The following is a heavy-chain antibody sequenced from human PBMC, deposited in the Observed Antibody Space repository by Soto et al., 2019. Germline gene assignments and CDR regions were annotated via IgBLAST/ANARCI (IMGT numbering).Heavy chain of an antibody. J-gene: IGHJ4*02. CDR1: GNTFTSYH. Sequence: GASVKVSCKASGNTFTSYHLHWLRQAPGQGPEWMGVIIPSRGSTTYAQRFQGRVTMTGDTSTSTVYMELSSLRSEDTAVYYCASGGNLDYWGQGTLVTVSS. CDR3: ASGGNLDY. V-gene: IGHV1-46*01. D-gene: IGHD4-4*01. CDR2: IIPSRGST.